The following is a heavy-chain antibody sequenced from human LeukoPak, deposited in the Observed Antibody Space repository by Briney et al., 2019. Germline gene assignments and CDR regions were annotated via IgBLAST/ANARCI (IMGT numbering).Heavy chain of an antibody. D-gene: IGHD5-18*01. CDR3: ARETRYVDTAMAPGMDV. V-gene: IGHV1-69*01. J-gene: IGHJ6*04. CDR2: IIPIFGTA. CDR1: GGTFSSYA. Sequence: GSSVKVSCKASGGTFSSYAISWVRQAPGQGLEWMGGIIPIFGTANYAQKFQGRVTITADESTSTAYVELSSLRSEDTAVYYCARETRYVDTAMAPGMDVWGKGTTVTVSS.